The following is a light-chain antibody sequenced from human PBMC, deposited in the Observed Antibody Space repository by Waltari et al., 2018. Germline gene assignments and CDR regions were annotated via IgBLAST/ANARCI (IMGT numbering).Light chain of an antibody. J-gene: IGKJ1*01. V-gene: IGKV2-28*01. Sequence: DIVLPQSPLSLPATPGEPASISCRSSQNLLHSNGYNYLDCYLQKPGQSPQLVIYMCSNRASGVPDRFSGSGSGTDFTLKISRVEAEDVGIYYCMQPLQTPWTFGQGTKVEIK. CDR1: QNLLHSNGYNY. CDR2: MCS. CDR3: MQPLQTPWT.